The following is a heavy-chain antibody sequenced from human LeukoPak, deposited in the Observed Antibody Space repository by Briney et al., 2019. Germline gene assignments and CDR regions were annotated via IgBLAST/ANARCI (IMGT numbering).Heavy chain of an antibody. D-gene: IGHD3-16*01. J-gene: IGHJ3*02. CDR3: ASNMITFGGVRAFDI. CDR2: INPNSGGT. Sequence: RASVKVSCEASGYTFTGYYMHWVRQAPGQGLEWMGWINPNSGGTNYAQKFQGRVTMTRDTSISTAYMELSRLRSDDTAVYYCASNMITFGGVRAFDIWGQGTMVTVSS. CDR1: GYTFTGYY. V-gene: IGHV1-2*02.